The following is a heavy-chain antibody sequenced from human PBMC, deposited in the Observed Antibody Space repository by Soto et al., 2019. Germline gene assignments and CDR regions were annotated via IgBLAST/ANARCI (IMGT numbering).Heavy chain of an antibody. J-gene: IGHJ4*02. CDR3: ASLTYYDILTGYSPDF. Sequence: PGESLKISCKGSGYSFTSYWISWVRQMPGKGLEWMGRIDPSDSYTNYSPSFQGHVTISADKSISTAYLQWSSLKASDTAMYYCASLTYYDILTGYSPDFWGQGTLVTVSS. D-gene: IGHD3-9*01. V-gene: IGHV5-10-1*01. CDR2: IDPSDSYT. CDR1: GYSFTSYW.